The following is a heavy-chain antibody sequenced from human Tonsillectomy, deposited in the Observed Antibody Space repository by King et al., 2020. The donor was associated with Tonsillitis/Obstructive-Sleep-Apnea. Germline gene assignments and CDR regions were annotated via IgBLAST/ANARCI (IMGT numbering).Heavy chain of an antibody. J-gene: IGHJ4*02. CDR1: GFTFGDYA. CDR3: TRVRKRYYDSSGYYYGDY. Sequence: VQLVESGGGLVKPGRSLRLSCTASGFTFGDYAMSWFRQAPGKGLEWVGFIRSKAYGGTTEYAASVKGRFTISRDDSKSIAHLQMNSLKTEETAVYYCTRVRKRYYDSSGYYYGDYWGQGTLVTVSS. D-gene: IGHD3-22*01. V-gene: IGHV3-49*05. CDR2: IRSKAYGGTT.